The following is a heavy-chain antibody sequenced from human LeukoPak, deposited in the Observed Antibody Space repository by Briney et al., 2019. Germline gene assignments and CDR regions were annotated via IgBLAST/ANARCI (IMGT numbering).Heavy chain of an antibody. CDR2: INPNSGGT. J-gene: IGHJ3*02. CDR1: GHTFTGYY. CDR3: AREGKKSVNDAFDI. Sequence: ASVKVSCKASGHTFTGYYMHWVRQAPGQGDEWMGWINPNSGGTNYAQKFQGRVTMTRDTSISTTYMELSRLTSDDTAVYYCAREGKKSVNDAFDIWGQGTRVTVSS. V-gene: IGHV1-2*02.